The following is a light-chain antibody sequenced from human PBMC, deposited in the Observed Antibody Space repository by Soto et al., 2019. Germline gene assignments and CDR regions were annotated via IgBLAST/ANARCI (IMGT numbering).Light chain of an antibody. J-gene: IGLJ1*01. Sequence: QSALTQPASVSGSPGQSITISCTGTSDDVGNYKLVSWYQQHPGKAPKPMIYEDSERPSGVSSRFSGFKSGNTASLTISGLQAEDEADYYCCSYAGDYTYVFGTGTKVTVL. CDR2: EDS. CDR1: SDDVGNYKL. V-gene: IGLV2-23*01. CDR3: CSYAGDYTYV.